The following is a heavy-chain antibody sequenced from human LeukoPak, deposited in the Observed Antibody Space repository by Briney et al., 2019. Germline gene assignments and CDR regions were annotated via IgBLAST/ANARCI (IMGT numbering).Heavy chain of an antibody. CDR3: ARDYYGSGGYYRIDY. J-gene: IGHJ4*02. V-gene: IGHV4-59*01. Sequence: PSQTLSLTCTVSGGSIRSYYWSWIRQPPGKGLEWIGYIYYSGSTNYNPSLKRRVTISVDTSKNQFSLKLSSVTAADTAVYYCARDYYGSGGYYRIDYWGQGTLVTVSS. CDR1: GGSIRSYY. D-gene: IGHD3-10*01. CDR2: IYYSGST.